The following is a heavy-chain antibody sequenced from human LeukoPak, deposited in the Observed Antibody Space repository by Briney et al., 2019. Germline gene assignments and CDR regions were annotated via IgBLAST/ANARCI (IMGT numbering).Heavy chain of an antibody. CDR2: IYFTGST. CDR1: GGSISSSSHY. V-gene: IGHV4-39*01. D-gene: IGHD6-13*01. J-gene: IGHJ4*02. CDR3: ASSSWAGYYFDY. Sequence: PSETLSLTCTVSGGSISSSSHYWGWIRQPPGKGLEWIGNIYFTGSTYYNPSLRSRVTISVDTSKNQFSLKLSSVTAADTAVYYCASSSWAGYYFDYWGQGTLVTVSS.